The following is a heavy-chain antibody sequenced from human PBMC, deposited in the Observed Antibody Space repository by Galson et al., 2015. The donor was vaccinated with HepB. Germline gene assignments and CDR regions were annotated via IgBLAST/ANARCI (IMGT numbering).Heavy chain of an antibody. CDR1: GFTFSSYS. Sequence: SLRLSCAASGFTFSSYSMNWVRQAPGKGLEWVSYISSSSSTIYYADSVKGRFTISRDNAKNSLYLQMNSLRDEDTAVYYCARDGPEAILWGPWEGDAFDIWGQGTMVTVSS. CDR2: ISSSSSTI. V-gene: IGHV3-48*02. D-gene: IGHD2-21*01. CDR3: ARDGPEAILWGPWEGDAFDI. J-gene: IGHJ3*02.